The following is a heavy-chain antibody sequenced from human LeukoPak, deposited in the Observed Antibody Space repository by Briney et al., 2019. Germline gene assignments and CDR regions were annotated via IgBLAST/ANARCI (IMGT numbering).Heavy chain of an antibody. CDR3: ATERGLYSSSSLWFDP. V-gene: IGHV3-23*01. J-gene: IGHJ5*02. D-gene: IGHD6-13*01. Sequence: GGSLRLSCAASGFTFSNSSVSWVRQAPGKGLEWVSAISGSGGSTYYADSVKGRFTISRDNSKNTLYLQMNSLRAEDTAVYYCATERGLYSSSSLWFDPWGQGTLVTVSS. CDR2: ISGSGGST. CDR1: GFTFSNSS.